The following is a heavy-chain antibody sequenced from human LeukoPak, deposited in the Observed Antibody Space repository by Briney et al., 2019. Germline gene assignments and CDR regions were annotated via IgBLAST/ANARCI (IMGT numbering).Heavy chain of an antibody. CDR2: ISGGGGGT. J-gene: IGHJ6*02. Sequence: PGGSLRLSCAASRFTFSSYAMSWVRQAPGKGLEWVSAISGGGGGTFYADSVKGRFTISRDNSKNTLYLEVNSLRAEDTAVYYCGKDLGGKPYYYSGWDVWGQGTTVTVSS. CDR3: GKDLGGKPYYYSGWDV. CDR1: RFTFSSYA. V-gene: IGHV3-23*01.